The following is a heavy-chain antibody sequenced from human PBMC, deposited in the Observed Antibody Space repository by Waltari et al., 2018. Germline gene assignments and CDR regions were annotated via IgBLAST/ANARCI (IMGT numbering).Heavy chain of an antibody. D-gene: IGHD3-16*01. CDR3: AKDLFGIWGSYHVDPLDY. V-gene: IGHV3-11*04. J-gene: IGHJ4*02. CDR2: ISSSGSTI. Sequence: SCAASGFTFSDYYMSWIRQAPGKGLEWVSYISSSGSTIYYADSVKGRFTISRDNSKNTLYLQMNSLRAEDTAVYYCAKDLFGIWGSYHVDPLDYWGQGTLVTVSS. CDR1: GFTFSDYY.